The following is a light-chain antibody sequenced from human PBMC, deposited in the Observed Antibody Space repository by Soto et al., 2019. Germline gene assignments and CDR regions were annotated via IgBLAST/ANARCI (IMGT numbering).Light chain of an antibody. CDR3: QQYNSYPET. CDR1: QSISSW. Sequence: DIQMTQSPSTLSASVGDRVTITCRASQSISSWLAWYQQKPGKAPKLLIYKASSLESGVPSRFSGSGSGTEFTLTMSSLQPDDFATYYCQQYNSYPETFGQGTKLEIK. CDR2: KAS. J-gene: IGKJ2*01. V-gene: IGKV1-5*03.